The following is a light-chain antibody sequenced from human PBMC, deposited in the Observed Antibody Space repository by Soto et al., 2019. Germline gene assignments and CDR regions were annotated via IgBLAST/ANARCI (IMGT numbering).Light chain of an antibody. CDR2: GNS. V-gene: IGLV1-40*01. Sequence: QSFLTQPPPVSGAPGQRVTISCTGSSSNIGAGYDVHWYQQLPGTAPKLLIYGNSNRPSAVPYRFSGSKSRTSASLAITGLQAEDEADYYCQSCDGSLSGYGFGTGTKVNVL. CDR1: SSNIGAGYD. J-gene: IGLJ1*01. CDR3: QSCDGSLSGYG.